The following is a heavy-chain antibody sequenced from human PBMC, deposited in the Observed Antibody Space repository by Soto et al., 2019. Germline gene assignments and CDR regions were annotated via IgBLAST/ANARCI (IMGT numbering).Heavy chain of an antibody. V-gene: IGHV3-23*01. D-gene: IGHD2-8*01. CDR2: ISGSGGST. Sequence: GGSLRLSCAASGFTFSSYAMSWVRQAPGKGLEWVSAISGSGGSTYYADSVKGRFTISRDNSKNTLYLQMNSLRAEDTAVYYCAKEKLRGYCTNGVCPKDAFDIWSQGTMVTVSS. J-gene: IGHJ3*02. CDR3: AKEKLRGYCTNGVCPKDAFDI. CDR1: GFTFSSYA.